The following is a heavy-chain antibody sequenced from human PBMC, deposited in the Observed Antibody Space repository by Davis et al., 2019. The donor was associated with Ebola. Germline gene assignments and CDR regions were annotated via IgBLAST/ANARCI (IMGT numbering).Heavy chain of an antibody. CDR1: EFIFSAYW. CDR2: INGDATAT. J-gene: IGHJ6*02. D-gene: IGHD6-19*01. V-gene: IGHV3-74*01. Sequence: PGGSLRLSCVASEFIFSAYWMYWLRQDPGEGLVWVSRINGDATATNYADSVKGRFTTSRDNARNTLYLQMNSLRPEDTAVYYCVRGSNGWSGMDVWGQGTTVTVSS. CDR3: VRGSNGWSGMDV.